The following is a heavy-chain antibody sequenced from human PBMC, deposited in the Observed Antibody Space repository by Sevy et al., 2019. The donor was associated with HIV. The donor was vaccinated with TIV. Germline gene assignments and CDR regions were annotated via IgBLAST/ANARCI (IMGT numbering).Heavy chain of an antibody. V-gene: IGHV3-21*01. CDR2: ISSSSSYI. D-gene: IGHD3-3*01. Sequence: GGSLRLSCAASGFTFSSYSMNWVRQAPGKGLEWVSSISSSSSYIYYADSVKGRFTISRDNAKNSLYLQMNSLRAEDTAVYYCAGDGNDFWSGYSFTRMDVWGQGTTVTVSS. J-gene: IGHJ6*02. CDR3: AGDGNDFWSGYSFTRMDV. CDR1: GFTFSSYS.